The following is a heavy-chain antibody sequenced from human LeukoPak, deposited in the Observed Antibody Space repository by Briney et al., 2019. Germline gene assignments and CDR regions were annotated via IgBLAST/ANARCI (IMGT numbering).Heavy chain of an antibody. J-gene: IGHJ4*02. CDR3: AKRDSSGSYYFDY. Sequence: GGSLRLSCAASGFTFGSYAMSWVRQAPGKGLEWVSTINSYGAYTYYADSVRGQFTISRDNSKNTLYLQMNSLRAEDTAVFYCAKRDSSGSYYFDYWGQGTLVTVSS. D-gene: IGHD3-22*01. CDR2: INSYGAYT. CDR1: GFTFGSYA. V-gene: IGHV3-23*01.